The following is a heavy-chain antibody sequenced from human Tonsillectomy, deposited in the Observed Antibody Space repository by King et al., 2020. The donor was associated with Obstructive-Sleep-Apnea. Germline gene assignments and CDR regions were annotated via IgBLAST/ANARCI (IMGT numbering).Heavy chain of an antibody. J-gene: IGHJ4*02. Sequence: QLQESGPGLVKPSETLSLTCTVSGGSISTSSYYWGWIRQPPGKGLWWSGSIYYSGRTYCSPSLKSLVTISVDTSKNQFSLRLTVVTAADTAVYYGAGDGRGYTYVYPFDYWGQGTLVTVSS. CDR1: GGSISTSSYY. V-gene: IGHV4-39*07. D-gene: IGHD5-18*01. CDR2: IYYSGRT. CDR3: AGDGRGYTYVYPFDY.